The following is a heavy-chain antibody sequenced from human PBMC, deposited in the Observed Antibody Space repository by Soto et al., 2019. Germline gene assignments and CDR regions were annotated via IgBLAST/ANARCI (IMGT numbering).Heavy chain of an antibody. V-gene: IGHV3-23*01. Sequence: GGSLRLSCAASGFTFRSYAMNWVRQAPGKGLEWVSAISGSAGSTYYADSVKGRFTISRDSSKNTLYLQMNSLRAEDTAVYYCAKGNSWSPALVLDIWGQGTMVTVSS. D-gene: IGHD1-7*01. CDR1: GFTFRSYA. J-gene: IGHJ3*02. CDR2: ISGSAGST. CDR3: AKGNSWSPALVLDI.